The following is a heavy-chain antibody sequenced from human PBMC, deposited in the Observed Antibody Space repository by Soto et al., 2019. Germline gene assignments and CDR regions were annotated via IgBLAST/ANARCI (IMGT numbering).Heavy chain of an antibody. CDR2: IIPILGIA. J-gene: IGHJ4*02. CDR3: ARDSSSSNYFDY. Sequence: ASVKVSCKASGGTFSSYTISWVRQAPEQGLEWMGRIIPILGIANYAQKFQGRVTITADKSTSTAYMELSSLRSEDTAVYYCARDSSSSNYFDYWGQGTLVTVSS. V-gene: IGHV1-69*02. CDR1: GGTFSSYT. D-gene: IGHD6-6*01.